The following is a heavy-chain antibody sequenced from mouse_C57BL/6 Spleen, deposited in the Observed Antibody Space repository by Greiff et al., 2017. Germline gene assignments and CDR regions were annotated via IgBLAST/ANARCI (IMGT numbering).Heavy chain of an antibody. CDR3: AREGFYGSRGRYWYFDV. Sequence: VQLQQSGAELVRPGASVKLSCKASGYTFTDYYINWVKQRPGQGLEWIARIYPGSGNTYYNEKFKGKATLTAEKSSSTAYMQLSSLTSEDSAVYFCAREGFYGSRGRYWYFDVWGTGTTVTVSS. CDR2: IYPGSGNT. CDR1: GYTFTDYY. D-gene: IGHD1-1*01. V-gene: IGHV1-76*01. J-gene: IGHJ1*03.